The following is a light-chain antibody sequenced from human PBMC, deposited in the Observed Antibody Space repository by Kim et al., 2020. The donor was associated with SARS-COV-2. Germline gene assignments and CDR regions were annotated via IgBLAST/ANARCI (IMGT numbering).Light chain of an antibody. Sequence: SYELTQPPSVSVSPGQTANITCSGEKLGDKYACWYQQKPGQSPVLVIYQHNKRPSGIPERFSGSNSGNTATLTISGTQAMDEADYYCQAWDSSTVVFGGG. CDR3: QAWDSSTVV. CDR1: KLGDKY. V-gene: IGLV3-1*01. J-gene: IGLJ2*01. CDR2: QHN.